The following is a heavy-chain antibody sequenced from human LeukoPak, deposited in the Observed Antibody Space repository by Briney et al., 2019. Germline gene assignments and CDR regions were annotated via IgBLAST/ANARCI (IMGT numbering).Heavy chain of an antibody. V-gene: IGHV3-30-3*01. CDR1: GFTLSSYV. J-gene: IGHJ4*02. CDR2: ISSDGSSN. D-gene: IGHD6-13*01. Sequence: GGSLRLSCAASGFTLSSYVMYWVRQAPGKGLEWVAAISSDGSSNYYADSVKGRFTISRDNSNNTLYLQMNSLRVDDMAVYYCARDEVSNWYDYFDSWGQGTLVTVSS. CDR3: ARDEVSNWYDYFDS.